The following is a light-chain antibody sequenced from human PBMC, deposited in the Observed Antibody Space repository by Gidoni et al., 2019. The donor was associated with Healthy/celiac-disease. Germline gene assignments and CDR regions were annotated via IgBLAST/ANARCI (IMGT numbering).Light chain of an antibody. V-gene: IGKV1-39*01. CDR2: AAS. CDR3: QQSYSTGLT. CDR1: QSISSY. J-gene: IGKJ4*02. Sequence: DILMTQSPSSLSASVGDRVTITCRASQSISSYLNWYQQKPGKAPKLLIYAASSLQSGVPARFSGSGSGTDFTLTISSLQPEDFATYYCQQSYSTGLTFGGGTKVEIK.